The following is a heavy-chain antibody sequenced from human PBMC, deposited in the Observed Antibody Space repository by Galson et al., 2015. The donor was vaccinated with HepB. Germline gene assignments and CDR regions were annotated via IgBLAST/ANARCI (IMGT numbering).Heavy chain of an antibody. CDR2: ISAYNGNT. Sequence: SVKVSCKASGYTFTSYGISWVRQAPGQGLEWMGWISAYNGNTNYAQKLQGRVTMTTDTSTSTAYMELRSLRSDDTAVYYCARGRGQLVLANYYYYGMDVWGQGTTVTVSS. D-gene: IGHD6-6*01. CDR1: GYTFTSYG. V-gene: IGHV1-18*04. J-gene: IGHJ6*02. CDR3: ARGRGQLVLANYYYYGMDV.